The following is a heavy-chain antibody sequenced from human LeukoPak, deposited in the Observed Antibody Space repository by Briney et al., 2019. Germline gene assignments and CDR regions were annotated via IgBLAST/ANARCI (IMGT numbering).Heavy chain of an antibody. J-gene: IGHJ5*02. CDR1: GGTFSSYA. CDR3: ASGGGVVVPAFNNWFDP. D-gene: IGHD2-2*01. CDR2: IIPIFGTA. Sequence: SVKVSCKASGGTFSSYAISWVRQAPGQGLEWMGGIIPIFGTANYAQKFQGRVTITTGESTSTAYMELSSLRSEDTAVYYCASGGGVVVPAFNNWFDPWGQGTLVTVSS. V-gene: IGHV1-69*05.